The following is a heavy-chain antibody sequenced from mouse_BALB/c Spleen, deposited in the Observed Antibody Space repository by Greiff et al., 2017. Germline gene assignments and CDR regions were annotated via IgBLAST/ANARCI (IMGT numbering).Heavy chain of an antibody. CDR3: ARYLGRFAY. V-gene: IGHV1-7*01. D-gene: IGHD4-1*01. J-gene: IGHJ3*01. CDR1: GYTFTSYW. Sequence: QVQLQQSGAELAKPGASVKMSCKASGYTFTSYWMHWVKQRPGQGLEWIGYINPSTGYTEYNQKFKDKATLTADKSSSTAYMQLSSLTSEDSAVYYCARYLGRFAYWGQGTLVTVSA. CDR2: INPSTGYT.